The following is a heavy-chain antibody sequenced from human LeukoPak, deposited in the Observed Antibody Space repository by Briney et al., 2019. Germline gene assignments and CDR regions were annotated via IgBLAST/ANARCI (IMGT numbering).Heavy chain of an antibody. J-gene: IGHJ4*01. Sequence: PGGSLRLSCAASGFIVRDNYMSWVRQAPGKGLEWVAVIYNDGKTYYADSVKDRFTIFSDNSRNTLNLQMNSLRAEDTAVYYCARGGVHCYDTSGYVFGYWGHGTLVTVSS. CDR3: ARGGVHCYDTSGYVFGY. CDR1: GFIVRDNY. CDR2: IYNDGKT. V-gene: IGHV3-53*01. D-gene: IGHD3-22*01.